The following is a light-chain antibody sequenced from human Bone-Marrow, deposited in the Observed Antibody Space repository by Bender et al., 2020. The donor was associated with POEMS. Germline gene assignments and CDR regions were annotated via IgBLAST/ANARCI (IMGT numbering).Light chain of an antibody. V-gene: IGLV1-40*01. Sequence: QSALTQRASVSGSPGQSITISCTGSSSNTGSGYDINWYQHLPGTAPKLLIYGYNNRPSGVPDRFSGSKSGTSASLAITGLQAGDEGDYYCQSYDNSLGGWVFGGGTKLTVL. CDR2: GYN. CDR1: SSNTGSGYD. J-gene: IGLJ3*02. CDR3: QSYDNSLGGWV.